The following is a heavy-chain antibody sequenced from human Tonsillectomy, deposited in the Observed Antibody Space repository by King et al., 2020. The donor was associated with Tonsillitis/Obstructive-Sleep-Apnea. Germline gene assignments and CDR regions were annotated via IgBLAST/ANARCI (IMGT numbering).Heavy chain of an antibody. CDR2: IYYSGSP. CDR1: GGSISSSGYY. CDR3: ARRSHYYYMDV. J-gene: IGHJ6*03. V-gene: IGHV4-39*01. Sequence: QLQESGPGLVKPSETLSLTCTVSGGSISSSGYYWGWIRQPPGKGLEWIGNIYYSGSPYYNPSLKSRVTVSLDTSEDQFSLRLSSVTAADTAMYYCARRSHYYYMDVWGKGTSVTVSS.